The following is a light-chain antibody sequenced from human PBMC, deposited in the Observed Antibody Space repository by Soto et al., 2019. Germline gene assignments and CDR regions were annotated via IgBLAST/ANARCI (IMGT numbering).Light chain of an antibody. CDR2: DAS. Sequence: DIQITHSPSSLSASLGCVFTITCQASQNINNYLNWYQQKPGRAPKLLIYDASNLEAGVPSRFRGSGSGTDFTFTISRLQPEDIATYYCQQYENLHTFGQGTRLEIK. J-gene: IGKJ5*01. CDR3: QQYENLHT. CDR1: QNINNY. V-gene: IGKV1-33*01.